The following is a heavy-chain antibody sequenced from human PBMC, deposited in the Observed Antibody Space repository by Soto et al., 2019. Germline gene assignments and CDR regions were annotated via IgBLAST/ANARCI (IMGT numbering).Heavy chain of an antibody. V-gene: IGHV3-30*18. CDR2: ISYDGSNK. CDR1: GFTFSSYG. Sequence: QVQLVESGGGVVQPGRSLRLSCAASGFTFSSYGMHWVRQAPSKGLEWVAVISYDGSNKYYADSVKGRFTISRDNSKNTLYLQMNSLRAEDTAVYYCAKDRDGPFDYWGQGTLVTVSS. J-gene: IGHJ4*02. CDR3: AKDRDGPFDY.